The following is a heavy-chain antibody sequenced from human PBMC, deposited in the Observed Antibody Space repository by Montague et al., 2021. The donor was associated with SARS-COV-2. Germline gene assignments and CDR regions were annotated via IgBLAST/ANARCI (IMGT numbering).Heavy chain of an antibody. J-gene: IGHJ4*02. D-gene: IGHD2-8*02. CDR1: SGSLSGYY. CDR3: ARGTAYDHVYY. Sequence: TLSLTCTASSGSLSGYYWNWIRQPPGKGLEWIGFTHYSGTTKYNPSLKSRLNVSLDTSKNQFSLTLNSVTAADTAIYYCARGTAYDHVYYWGQGAPVTVAS. CDR2: THYSGTT. V-gene: IGHV4-59*12.